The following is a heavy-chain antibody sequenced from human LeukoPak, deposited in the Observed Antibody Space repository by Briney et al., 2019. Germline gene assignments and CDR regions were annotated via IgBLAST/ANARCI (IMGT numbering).Heavy chain of an antibody. J-gene: IGHJ6*03. CDR2: ISDDGRIK. D-gene: IGHD3-10*01. V-gene: IGHV3-30*04. CDR1: GFSFSRYD. Sequence: GGSLRLSCVASGFSFSRYDMHWVRQAPGKGLEWVAVISDDGRIKIYGDSVKGRLTISRDNSKNTLYLQMNSLGGEDTAVYYCARGTALGITMVRGGQLPNYYYMDVWGKGTTVTVSS. CDR3: ARGTALGITMVRGGQLPNYYYMDV.